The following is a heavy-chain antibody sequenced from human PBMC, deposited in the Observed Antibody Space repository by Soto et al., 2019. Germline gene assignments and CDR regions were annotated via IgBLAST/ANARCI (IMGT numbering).Heavy chain of an antibody. CDR2: IIPILGIA. CDR3: ARGLDHRGIAAASGKFDP. V-gene: IGHV1-69*02. D-gene: IGHD6-13*01. CDR1: GGTFSSYT. Sequence: QVQLVQSGAEVKKPGSSVKVSCKASGGTFSSYTISWVRQAPGQGLEWMGRIIPILGIANYAQKFPGRVPITADKSTRTAYTVLSSLRSEDPAVYYCARGLDHRGIAAASGKFDPLRQGTLGTGSA. J-gene: IGHJ5*02.